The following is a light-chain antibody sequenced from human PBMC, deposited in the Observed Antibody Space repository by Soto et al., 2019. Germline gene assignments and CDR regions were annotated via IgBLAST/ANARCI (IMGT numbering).Light chain of an antibody. V-gene: IGKV1-5*03. Sequence: DIQMTQYPSTLSASVGDRVIITCRASQSISSWLAWYQQKPGKAPKLLISKASNLESGVPSRFSGSGSGTEFTLTVSSLQPDDFATYYCQQYYIYWTFGQGTKVEIK. CDR3: QQYYIYWT. J-gene: IGKJ1*01. CDR2: KAS. CDR1: QSISSW.